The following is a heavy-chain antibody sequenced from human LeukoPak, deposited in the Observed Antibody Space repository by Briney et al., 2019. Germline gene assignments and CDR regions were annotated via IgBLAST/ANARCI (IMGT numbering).Heavy chain of an antibody. V-gene: IGHV4-39*07. Sequence: PSETLSLTCTVSGGSISSSSYYWGWIRQPPGKGLEWIGEINHSGSTNYNPSLKSRVTISVDTSKNQFSLKLSSVTAADTAVYYCARGGVTIFGVVTLFDYWGQGTLVTVSS. J-gene: IGHJ4*02. CDR2: INHSGST. D-gene: IGHD3-3*01. CDR3: ARGGVTIFGVVTLFDY. CDR1: GGSISSSSYY.